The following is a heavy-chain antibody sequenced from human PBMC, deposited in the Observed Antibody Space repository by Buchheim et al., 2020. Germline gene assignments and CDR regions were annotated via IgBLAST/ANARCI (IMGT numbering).Heavy chain of an antibody. J-gene: IGHJ6*02. CDR2: INHSGST. Sequence: QVQLQQWGAGLLKPSETLSLTCAVYGGSFSGYYWSWIRQPPGKGLEWIGEINHSGSTNYNPSLKSRVTISVDTSKNQFSLKLSSVTAADTAVYYCARLVQYCSSTSCYYYYGMDVWGQGTT. V-gene: IGHV4-34*01. CDR3: ARLVQYCSSTSCYYYYGMDV. D-gene: IGHD2-2*01. CDR1: GGSFSGYY.